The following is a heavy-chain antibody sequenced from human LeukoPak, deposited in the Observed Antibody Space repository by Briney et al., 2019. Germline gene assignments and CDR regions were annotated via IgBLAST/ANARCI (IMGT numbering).Heavy chain of an antibody. CDR1: GFTVSSNY. Sequence: GGSLRLSCAASGFTVSSNYMSWVRQAPGKGLEWVSYVNSDSTTIYYADSVKGRFTISRDNAKNSLYLQMNSLRAEDTAVYYCAKGGGTGYSSSWYSNWGQGTLVTVSS. V-gene: IGHV3-48*01. J-gene: IGHJ4*02. CDR3: AKGGGTGYSSSWYSN. D-gene: IGHD6-13*01. CDR2: VNSDSTTI.